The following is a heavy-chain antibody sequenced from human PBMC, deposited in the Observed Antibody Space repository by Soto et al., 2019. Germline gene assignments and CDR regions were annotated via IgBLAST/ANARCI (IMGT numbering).Heavy chain of an antibody. CDR1: GYTFTSYA. V-gene: IGHV1-3*01. CDR2: INAGNGNT. Sequence: GASVKVSCKASGYTFTSYAMHWVRQAPGQRLEWMGWINAGNGNTKYSQKFQGRVTITRDTSASTAYMELSSLRSEDTAVYYCARDRKYYYGSGSYFPDAFDIWGQGTMVTVSS. J-gene: IGHJ3*02. D-gene: IGHD3-10*01. CDR3: ARDRKYYYGSGSYFPDAFDI.